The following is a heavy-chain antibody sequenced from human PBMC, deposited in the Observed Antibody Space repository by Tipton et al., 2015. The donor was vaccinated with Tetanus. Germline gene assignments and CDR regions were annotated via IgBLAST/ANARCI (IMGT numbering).Heavy chain of an antibody. V-gene: IGHV4-4*07. D-gene: IGHD3-10*01. CDR1: GGSISSYY. Sequence: TLSLTCTVSGGSISSYYWGWIRQPAGKGLEWIGRIYTSGSTNYNPSLKSRVTMSVDTSKNQFSLKLSSVTAADTAVYYCARGMVRGVRVITYYYGMDVWGQGTTVTVSS. J-gene: IGHJ6*02. CDR3: ARGMVRGVRVITYYYGMDV. CDR2: IYTSGST.